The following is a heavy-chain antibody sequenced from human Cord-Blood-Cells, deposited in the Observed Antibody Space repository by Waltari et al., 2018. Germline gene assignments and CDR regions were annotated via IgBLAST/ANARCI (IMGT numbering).Heavy chain of an antibody. Sequence: QVQLVQSGAEVKKPGASVKVSCKVSGYTLTELSMHWVRQAPGKGLEWMGGLEPKDEETIYEQTFQGRVTMTEDTSTDTAYMELSSLRSEDTAVYYCATSPPYSSSWYYFDYWGQGTLVTVSS. CDR2: LEPKDEET. V-gene: IGHV1-24*01. D-gene: IGHD6-13*01. CDR3: ATSPPYSSSWYYFDY. CDR1: GYTLTELS. J-gene: IGHJ4*02.